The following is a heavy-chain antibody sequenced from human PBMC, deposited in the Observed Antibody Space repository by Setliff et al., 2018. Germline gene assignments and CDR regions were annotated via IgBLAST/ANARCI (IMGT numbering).Heavy chain of an antibody. CDR1: GGSISSHY. V-gene: IGHV4-59*11. J-gene: IGHJ5*02. CDR2: IHYSGST. CDR3: ARFRRGVALGWFDP. Sequence: SETLSLTCTVSGGSISSHYWSWIRQPPGKGLEWIGYIHYSGSTNYNPSLKSRGTISVDTSKNQFSLKLSSVTAADTAVYYCARFRRGVALGWFDPWGQGTLVTVSS. D-gene: IGHD3-10*01.